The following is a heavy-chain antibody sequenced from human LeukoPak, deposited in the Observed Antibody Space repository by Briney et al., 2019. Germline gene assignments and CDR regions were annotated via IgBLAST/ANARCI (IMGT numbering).Heavy chain of an antibody. D-gene: IGHD4-17*01. Sequence: PGGSLRLSCAASGFTFSSDWMHWVRQAPGKGLVWVSRINGDGSGTSYADSVKGRFTISRENTKNTLFLQMNSLRAEDTALYYCTRGVDYARKWGQGTLVTVSS. CDR1: GFTFSSDW. V-gene: IGHV3-74*01. J-gene: IGHJ4*02. CDR3: TRGVDYARK. CDR2: INGDGSGT.